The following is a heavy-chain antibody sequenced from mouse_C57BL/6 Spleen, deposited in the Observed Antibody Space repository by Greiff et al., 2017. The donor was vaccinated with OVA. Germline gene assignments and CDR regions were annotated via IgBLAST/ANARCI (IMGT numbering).Heavy chain of an antibody. CDR3: ARPPWDVGTWFAY. J-gene: IGHJ3*01. D-gene: IGHD4-1*01. Sequence: EVMLVESGGGLVQPGGSLKLSCAASGFTFSDYYMYWVRQTPEKRLEWVAYISNGGGSTYYPDTVKGRFTISRDNAKNTLYLQMSRLKSEDTAMYYCARPPWDVGTWFAYWGQGTLVTVSA. CDR2: ISNGGGST. V-gene: IGHV5-12*01. CDR1: GFTFSDYY.